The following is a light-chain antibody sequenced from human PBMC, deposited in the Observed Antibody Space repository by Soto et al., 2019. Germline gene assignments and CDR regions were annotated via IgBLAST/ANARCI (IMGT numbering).Light chain of an antibody. CDR3: GSYTSSTTFV. CDR2: DVT. CDR1: SSDIGGYNY. J-gene: IGLJ1*01. Sequence: QSVLTQPASVSGSPGQSITISCTGTSSDIGGYNYVSWYQQHPGKAPKLLISDVTNRPSGVSNRFSGSKSANTASLTISGLQAEDEAEYYCGSYTSSTTFVFGPGTKVTVL. V-gene: IGLV2-14*03.